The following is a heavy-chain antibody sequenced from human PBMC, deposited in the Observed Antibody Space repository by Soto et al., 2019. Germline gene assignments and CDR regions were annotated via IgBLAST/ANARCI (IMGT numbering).Heavy chain of an antibody. J-gene: IGHJ5*02. V-gene: IGHV4-34*09. CDR1: GASFSGYY. D-gene: IGHD3-10*01. CDR2: IYYSGST. Sequence: PSETLSLTCAVYGASFSGYYWSWIRQPPGKGLEWIGYIYYSGSTYYNPSLKRRVTISVDTSKNQFSLKLSSVTAADTAVYYCARSVTPWGQGTLVTVSS. CDR3: ARSVTP.